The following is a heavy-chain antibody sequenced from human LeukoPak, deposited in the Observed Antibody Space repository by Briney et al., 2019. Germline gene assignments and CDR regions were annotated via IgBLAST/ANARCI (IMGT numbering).Heavy chain of an antibody. D-gene: IGHD3-22*01. CDR3: ARDEAYYYDSSGTLGY. J-gene: IGHJ4*02. CDR1: GYTFTSYY. Sequence: ASVKVSCKASGYTFTSYYMHWVRQAPGQGLEWVGMINPYDGSTNYAQKFQGRVTMTRDTTTSTVYMELSSRRSEDTAVYYCARDEAYYYDSSGTLGYWGQGTLVTVSS. V-gene: IGHV1-46*01. CDR2: INPYDGST.